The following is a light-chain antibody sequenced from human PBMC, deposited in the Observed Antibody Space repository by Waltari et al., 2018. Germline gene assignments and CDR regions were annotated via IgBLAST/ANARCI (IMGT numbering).Light chain of an antibody. J-gene: IGKJ1*01. CDR1: QSVSRT. Sequence: EIVLTQSPGTLSLSPGERATLSCRASQSVSRTLAWYQQKPGQAPKLLIYGASIRDTGIPARFTGSGSGTDFSLTISSLEPEDFAIYFCQHYVRLPATFGRGTKVEIK. CDR2: GAS. CDR3: QHYVRLPAT. V-gene: IGKV3-20*01.